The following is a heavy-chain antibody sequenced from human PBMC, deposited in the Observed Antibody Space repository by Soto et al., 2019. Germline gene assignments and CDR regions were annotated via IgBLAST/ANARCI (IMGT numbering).Heavy chain of an antibody. CDR3: ASGIVGATVLDY. Sequence: QVQLQESGPGLVKPSQTLSLTCTVSGGSISSGGYYWSWLRQHPGKGLEWNGYIYYSGSTYYNPSLKSRVTISVDTSKNQFSLKLSSVTAADTAVYYCASGIVGATVLDYWGQGTLVTVSS. D-gene: IGHD1-26*01. J-gene: IGHJ4*02. V-gene: IGHV4-31*03. CDR1: GGSISSGGYY. CDR2: IYYSGST.